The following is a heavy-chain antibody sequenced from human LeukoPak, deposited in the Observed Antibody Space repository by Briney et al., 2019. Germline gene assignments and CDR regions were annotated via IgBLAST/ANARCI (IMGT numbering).Heavy chain of an antibody. D-gene: IGHD2-2*01. CDR1: GHFISSGYY. Sequence: SETLSLTCAVSGHFISSGYYWGWIRQPPGKGLEWIGSINHSGSTYYNPSLKSRVTISVNTSKNQFSLKLRPVTAADTAMYYCARPRYCSISSCYYMDVWGNGTTVTVSS. CDR3: ARPRYCSISSCYYMDV. CDR2: INHSGST. J-gene: IGHJ6*03. V-gene: IGHV4-38-2*01.